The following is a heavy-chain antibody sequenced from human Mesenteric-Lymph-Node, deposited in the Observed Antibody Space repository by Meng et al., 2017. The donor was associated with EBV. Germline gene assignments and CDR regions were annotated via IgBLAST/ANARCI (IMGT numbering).Heavy chain of an antibody. CDR3: SRDSIYNGQDS. J-gene: IGHJ4*02. D-gene: IGHD5-24*01. V-gene: IGHV1-8*01. CDR1: GYTFTSYD. CDR2: MNPNSGAT. Sequence: QVQLVQAGAEVKKPGADGKVSCKASGYTFTSYDINWVRQATGQGLEWMGWMNPNSGATGSTQKFQGRVTMTRNTSISTAYMELNSLTSEDTAVYYCSRDSIYNGQDSWGQGTLVTVSS.